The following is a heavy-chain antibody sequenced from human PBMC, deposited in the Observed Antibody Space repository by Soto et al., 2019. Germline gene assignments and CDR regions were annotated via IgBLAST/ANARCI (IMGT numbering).Heavy chain of an antibody. CDR1: GGSISSGGYY. CDR2: IYYSGST. J-gene: IGHJ6*02. CDR3: ARDRPDGMDV. V-gene: IGHV4-31*03. Sequence: PSETLSLTCTVSGGSISSGGYYWSWIRQHPGKGLEWIGYIYYSGSTYCNPSLKSRVTISVDTSKNQFSLKLSSVTAADTAVYYCARDRPDGMDVWGQGTTVTVSS.